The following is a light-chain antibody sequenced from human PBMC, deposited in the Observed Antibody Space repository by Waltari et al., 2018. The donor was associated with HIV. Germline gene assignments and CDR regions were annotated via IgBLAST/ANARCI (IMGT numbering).Light chain of an antibody. V-gene: IGLV2-11*01. J-gene: IGLJ3*02. CDR2: DIS. CDR1: SSDVGGYNH. Sequence: QSALTQPRSVSGSPGQSVTISCTGTSSDVGGYNHVSWNQQHPGKAPKLMIYDISKRPSGVPDRFSGSKSGNTASLTISGLQAEDEADYYCCSYAGSYTFGVFGGGTKLTVL. CDR3: CSYAGSYTFGV.